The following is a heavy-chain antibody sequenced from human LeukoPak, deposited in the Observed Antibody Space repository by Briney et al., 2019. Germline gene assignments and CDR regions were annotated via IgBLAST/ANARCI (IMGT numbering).Heavy chain of an antibody. V-gene: IGHV3-30*02. CDR1: GFIFSVSG. CDR3: AFSEGTGDRGAYAFDI. J-gene: IGHJ3*02. Sequence: GGSLRLSCAASGFIFSVSGMHWVRQGQGKGLEWVAFIRHDSSREYYADSVKGRYTISRDNSKNTLYLQMNSLRAEDTAVYYCAFSEGTGDRGAYAFDIWGQGTMVTVSS. CDR2: IRHDSSRE. D-gene: IGHD7-27*01.